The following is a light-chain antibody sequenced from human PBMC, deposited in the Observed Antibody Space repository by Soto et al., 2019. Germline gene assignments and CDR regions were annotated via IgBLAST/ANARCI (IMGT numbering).Light chain of an antibody. J-gene: IGKJ1*01. CDR2: DAS. Sequence: EIVLTQSPAILSVSPGERATLSCRASQSISRSLAWYQQKPGQAPRLLISDASTRATGIPARFSGSGSGTDFTLTISRLEPEDFAVYYCQQYTDSRTFGQGTKVDI. V-gene: IGKV3-15*01. CDR1: QSISRS. CDR3: QQYTDSRT.